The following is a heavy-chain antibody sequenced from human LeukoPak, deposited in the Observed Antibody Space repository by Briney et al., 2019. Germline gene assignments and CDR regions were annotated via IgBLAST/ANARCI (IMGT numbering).Heavy chain of an antibody. CDR2: IYTSGST. CDR1: GGSISSYY. J-gene: IGHJ4*02. V-gene: IGHV4-4*07. D-gene: IGHD3-10*01. Sequence: SETLSLTCTVSGGSISSYYWSWIRQPAGKGLEWIGRIYTSGSTNYNPSLKSRVTMSVDTSKNQFSLKLSSVTAADTAVYYCARVYYGSGSYYFDYWGQGTLVTVSS. CDR3: ARVYYGSGSYYFDY.